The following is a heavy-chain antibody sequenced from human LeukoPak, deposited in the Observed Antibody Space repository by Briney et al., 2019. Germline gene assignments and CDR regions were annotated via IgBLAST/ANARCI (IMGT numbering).Heavy chain of an antibody. CDR1: GFTVSSNY. J-gene: IGHJ4*02. CDR2: IYSCGST. D-gene: IGHD4-17*01. CDR3: AKDLRGGGLASDY. V-gene: IGHV3-53*01. Sequence: GGSLRLSCAASGFTVSSNYMSWVRQAPGKGLEWVSVIYSCGSTYYADSVKGRFTISRDNSKNTLYLQMNSLRAEDTAVYYCAKDLRGGGLASDYWGQGTLVTISS.